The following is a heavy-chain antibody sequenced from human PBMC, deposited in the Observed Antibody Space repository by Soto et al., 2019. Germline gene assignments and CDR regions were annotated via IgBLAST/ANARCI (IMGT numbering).Heavy chain of an antibody. Sequence: GESLKISCKGSGYSFTNYWIAWVRQMPGKGLEWMGIIYPGDSNTKYSPSFEGQVTFSADKSISTAHLQWSSLKASDSAMYYCARQTYYYGANVWGQGTTVTVSS. V-gene: IGHV5-51*01. CDR1: GYSFTNYW. CDR2: IYPGDSNT. CDR3: ARQTYYYGANV. J-gene: IGHJ6*02.